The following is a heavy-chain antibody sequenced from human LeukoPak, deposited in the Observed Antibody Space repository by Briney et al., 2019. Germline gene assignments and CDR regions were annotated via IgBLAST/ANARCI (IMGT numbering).Heavy chain of an antibody. Sequence: GGSLRLSCAASGFTFSSYEMTWVRQAPGKGLEWVSYISSSGSTIYYADSVKGRFTISRDNAKNSLYLQMNSLRAEDTAVYYCAREIQLPGRGAYYGMDVWGQGTTVTVSS. CDR2: ISSSGSTI. CDR3: AREIQLPGRGAYYGMDV. CDR1: GFTFSSYE. V-gene: IGHV3-48*03. J-gene: IGHJ6*02. D-gene: IGHD5-18*01.